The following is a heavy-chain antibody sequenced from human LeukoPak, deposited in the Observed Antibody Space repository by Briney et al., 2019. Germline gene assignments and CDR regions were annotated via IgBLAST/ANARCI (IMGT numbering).Heavy chain of an antibody. CDR2: INHSGST. D-gene: IGHD3-22*01. J-gene: IGHJ4*02. CDR3: ARAPYYYDSSPPTLG. CDR1: GGSFSGYY. Sequence: SETLSLTCAVYGGSFSGYYWSWIRQPPGKGLEWIGEINHSGSTNYNPSLKSRVTISVDTSKNQFSLKLGSVTAADTAVYYCARAPYYYDSSPPTLGWGQGTLVTVSS. V-gene: IGHV4-34*01.